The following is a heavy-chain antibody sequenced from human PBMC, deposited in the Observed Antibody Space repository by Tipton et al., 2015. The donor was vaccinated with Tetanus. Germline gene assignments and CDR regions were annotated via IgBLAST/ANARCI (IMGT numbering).Heavy chain of an antibody. V-gene: IGHV3-21*01. CDR3: VREYTRELHLDS. J-gene: IGHJ4*02. Sequence: SLRLSCAASGFTFSSYSMNWVRQAPGQGLEWVSSIHITGSYIYYAGSVKGRFTISRDNANNSLYLQMSSLRAEDTAAYYCVREYTRELHLDSWRQATLVTVSS. CDR2: IHITGSYI. D-gene: IGHD3-10*01. CDR1: GFTFSSYS.